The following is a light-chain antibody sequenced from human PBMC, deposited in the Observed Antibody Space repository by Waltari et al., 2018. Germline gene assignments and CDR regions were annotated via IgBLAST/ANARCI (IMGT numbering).Light chain of an antibody. CDR3: QQYGSSPWT. Sequence: EIVLTQSPGTLSLSPGERATLSCSASQSVSRSYLARFQQKPGQAPRLLIHDKSSRATGIPDRFSGSGSGTDFTLTISRLEPEDFAVYYCQQYGSSPWTFGQGTKVEIK. CDR2: DKS. V-gene: IGKV3-20*01. J-gene: IGKJ1*01. CDR1: QSVSRSY.